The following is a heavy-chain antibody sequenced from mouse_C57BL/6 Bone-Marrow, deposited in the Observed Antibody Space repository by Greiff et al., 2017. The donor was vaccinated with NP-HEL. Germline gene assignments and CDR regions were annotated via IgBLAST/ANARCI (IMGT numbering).Heavy chain of an antibody. J-gene: IGHJ4*01. CDR2: IYPGDGDT. CDR1: GYAFSSYW. V-gene: IGHV1-80*01. CDR3: ARGDYGRSRFGYAMEY. Sequence: VQLQQSGAELVKPGASVKISCKASGYAFSSYWMNWVKERPGKGLEWIGQIYPGDGDTKYNGTFKGKATLTADQSSSTAYMPVSSLTSEDSAVYLCARGDYGRSRFGYAMEYWGQGTSVTVSS. D-gene: IGHD1-1*01.